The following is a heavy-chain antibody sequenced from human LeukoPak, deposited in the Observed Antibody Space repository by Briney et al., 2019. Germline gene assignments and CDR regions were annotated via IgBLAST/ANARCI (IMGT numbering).Heavy chain of an antibody. Sequence: ASVKVSCKASGYTFTGYYMHWVRQAPGQGLEWMGWINPNSGGTNYAQKFQGRVTMTRDMSISTAYMELSRLRSDDTAVYYCARDGSGYLNWFDPWGQGTLVTVSS. J-gene: IGHJ5*02. CDR2: INPNSGGT. CDR1: GYTFTGYY. CDR3: ARDGSGYLNWFDP. V-gene: IGHV1-2*02. D-gene: IGHD5-12*01.